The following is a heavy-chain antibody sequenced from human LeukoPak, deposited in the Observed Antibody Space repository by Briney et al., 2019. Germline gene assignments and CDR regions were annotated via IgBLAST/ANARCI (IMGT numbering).Heavy chain of an antibody. J-gene: IGHJ5*02. D-gene: IGHD3-10*01. V-gene: IGHV4-34*01. CDR3: ACYYGSGSDRHWFDP. CDR2: INHSGST. Sequence: SSETLSLTCAVYGGSFSGYYWSWIPQPPGKGLEWIGEINHSGSTNYNPSLKSRVTISVDTSKNQFSLKLSSVTAADTAVYYCACYYGSGSDRHWFDPWGQGTLVTVSS. CDR1: GGSFSGYY.